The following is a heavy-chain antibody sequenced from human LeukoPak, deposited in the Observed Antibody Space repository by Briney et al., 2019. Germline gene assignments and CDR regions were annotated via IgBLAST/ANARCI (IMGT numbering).Heavy chain of an antibody. CDR2: IYPGDSDT. V-gene: IGHV5-51*01. CDR1: GYSFTSYW. Sequence: GESLKISCKGSGYSFTSYWIGWVRQMPGKGLEWMGIIYPGDSDTRYSPSFQGQVTISADKSISTAYLQRSSLKASDTAMYYCARSVPYGGYDYHYSMDVWGQGTTVTVSS. J-gene: IGHJ6*02. D-gene: IGHD5-12*01. CDR3: ARSVPYGGYDYHYSMDV.